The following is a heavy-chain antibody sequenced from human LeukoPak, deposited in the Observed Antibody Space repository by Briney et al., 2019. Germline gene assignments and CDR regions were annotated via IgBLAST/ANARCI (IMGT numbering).Heavy chain of an antibody. CDR3: AKKMIDGGYHPFYYFYAMDV. CDR1: GFTFSSYA. D-gene: IGHD3-22*01. J-gene: IGHJ6*02. V-gene: IGHV3-23*01. CDR2: IDSGGGST. Sequence: GGSLRLSCVASGFTFSSYAMSWVRQAPGKGLEWVATIDSGGGSTHYADSVKGRFTISRDSSKNTLYLQMNSLRAEDTAVYYCAKKMIDGGYHPFYYFYAMDVWGQGTTVTVSS.